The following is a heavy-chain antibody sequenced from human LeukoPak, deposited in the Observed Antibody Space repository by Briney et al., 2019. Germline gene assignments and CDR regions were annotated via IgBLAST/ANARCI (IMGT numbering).Heavy chain of an antibody. CDR1: GGSITSNTYF. CDR2: IYYSGST. CDR3: ARGTAAAGTWFDP. Sequence: SETLSLTCIVSGGSITSNTYFWDWIRQTPGKGLEWIGSIYYSGSTYYNPSLKSRVTISVDTSKNQFSLKLSSVTAADTAVYYCARGTAAAGTWFDPWVQGTRVTVSS. D-gene: IGHD6-13*01. V-gene: IGHV4-39*07. J-gene: IGHJ5*02.